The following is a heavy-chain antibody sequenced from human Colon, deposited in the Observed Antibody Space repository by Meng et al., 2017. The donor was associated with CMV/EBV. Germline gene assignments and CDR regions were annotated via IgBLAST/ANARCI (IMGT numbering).Heavy chain of an antibody. J-gene: IGHJ4*02. V-gene: IGHV3-53*01. D-gene: IGHD5-12*01. CDR2: IYSGGST. CDR3: ARAAGYSGYVDY. Sequence: GESLKISCTASGFTFSNYAMSWVRQSPGKGLEWVSVIYSGGSTYYADSVKGRFTISRDNSKNTLYLQMNSLRAEDTAVYYCARAAGYSGYVDYWGQGTLVTVSS. CDR1: GFTFSNYA.